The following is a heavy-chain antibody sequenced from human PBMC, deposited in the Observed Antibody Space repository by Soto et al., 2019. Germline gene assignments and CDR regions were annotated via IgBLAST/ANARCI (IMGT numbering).Heavy chain of an antibody. CDR1: GFTFCTYG. V-gene: IGHV3-33*01. Sequence: WGSTRLSCAASGFTFCTYGMDWVRQDPGKGLEWVAVIWSDGSYKFHEDSVKGRYTISRDDSKDTMYLQMNSLRAEDTAVYYCARDPPYDTSGHYSLDYWGQGTLVTV. J-gene: IGHJ4*02. D-gene: IGHD3-22*01. CDR2: IWSDGSYK. CDR3: ARDPPYDTSGHYSLDY.